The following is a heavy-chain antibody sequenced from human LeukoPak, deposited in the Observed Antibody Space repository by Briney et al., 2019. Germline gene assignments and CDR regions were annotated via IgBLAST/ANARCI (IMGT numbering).Heavy chain of an antibody. CDR2: INHSGST. CDR1: GGSFSGYY. J-gene: IGHJ6*02. CDR3: ARETYDSSGYYYFDYYYGMDV. V-gene: IGHV4-34*01. Sequence: SETLSIACAVYGGSFSGYYWSWIRQPPGKGLEWIGEINHSGSTNYNPSLKSRVTISVDTSKNQFSLKLSSVTAADTAVYYCARETYDSSGYYYFDYYYGMDVWGQGTTVTVSS. D-gene: IGHD3-22*01.